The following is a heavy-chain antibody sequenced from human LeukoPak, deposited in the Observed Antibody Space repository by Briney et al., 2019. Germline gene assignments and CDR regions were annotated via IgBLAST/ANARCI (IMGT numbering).Heavy chain of an antibody. V-gene: IGHV1-69*06. CDR2: IIPIFGTA. Sequence: SVKVSCKASGGTFSSYAISWVRQAPGQGLEWMGGIIPIFGTANYAQKFQGRVTITADKSTSTAYMELSSLRSEDTAVYYCARDRGDGDYGNWFDPWGQGTLVTVSS. CDR1: GGTFSSYA. CDR3: ARDRGDGDYGNWFDP. J-gene: IGHJ5*02. D-gene: IGHD4-17*01.